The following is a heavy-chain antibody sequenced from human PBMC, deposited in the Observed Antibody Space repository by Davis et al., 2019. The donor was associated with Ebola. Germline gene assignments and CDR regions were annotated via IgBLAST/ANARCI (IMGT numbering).Heavy chain of an antibody. CDR1: GFTFSSYS. CDR3: AREKHCSSTSCYKAASGWWDY. V-gene: IGHV3-48*01. CDR2: ISSSSSTI. J-gene: IGHJ4*02. Sequence: GGSLRLSCAASGFTFSSYSMNWVRQAPGKGLEWVSYISSSSSTIYYADSVKGRFTISRDNAKNSLYLQMNSLRAEDTAVYYCAREKHCSSTSCYKAASGWWDYWGQGTLVTVSS. D-gene: IGHD2-2*02.